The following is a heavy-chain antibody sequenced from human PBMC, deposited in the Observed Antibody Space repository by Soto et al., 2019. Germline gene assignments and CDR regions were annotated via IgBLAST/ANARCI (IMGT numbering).Heavy chain of an antibody. CDR1: GYTFTSYA. Sequence: ASVKVSCKASGYTFTSYAMHWVRQAPGQRLEWMGWINAGNGNTKYSQKFQGRVTITRDTSASTAYMELSSLRSEDTAVYYCARDLPRYYYGSGSYYNRYGLDVWGQRTTVTVSS. J-gene: IGHJ6*02. V-gene: IGHV1-3*01. CDR2: INAGNGNT. D-gene: IGHD3-10*01. CDR3: ARDLPRYYYGSGSYYNRYGLDV.